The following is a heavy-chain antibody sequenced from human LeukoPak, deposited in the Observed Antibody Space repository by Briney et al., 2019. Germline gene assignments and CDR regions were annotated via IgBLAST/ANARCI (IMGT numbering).Heavy chain of an antibody. J-gene: IGHJ4*02. CDR1: GFTFSSYA. CDR2: ISGSGGST. D-gene: IGHD4-17*01. V-gene: IGHV3-23*01. Sequence: PGGSLRLSCAASGFTFSSYAMSWVRQAPGKGLEWVSAISGSGGSTYYADSVKGRFTISRDNSKNTLYLQMNSLRAEDTAVYYCAKDSRNHDYGDYLEFYYFAYWGQGTLVTVSS. CDR3: AKDSRNHDYGDYLEFYYFAY.